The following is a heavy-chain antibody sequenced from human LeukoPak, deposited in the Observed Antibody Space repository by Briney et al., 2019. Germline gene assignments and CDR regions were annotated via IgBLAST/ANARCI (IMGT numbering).Heavy chain of an antibody. D-gene: IGHD6-6*01. CDR1: GGTFSSYA. V-gene: IGHV1-69*05. J-gene: IGHJ4*02. Sequence: SVKVSCKASGGTFSSYAISWVRQAPGQGLEWMGGIIPIFGTANYAQKLQGRVTMTTDTSTSTAYMELRSLRSDDTAVYYCARDPYSSSPDYWGQGTLVTVSS. CDR2: IIPIFGTA. CDR3: ARDPYSSSPDY.